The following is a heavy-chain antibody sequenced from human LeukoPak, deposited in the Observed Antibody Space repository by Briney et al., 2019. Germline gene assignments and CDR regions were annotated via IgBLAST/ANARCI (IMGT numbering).Heavy chain of an antibody. CDR3: AKDRAYYDSSGFGEFDY. Sequence: PGGSLRLSCAASGFTFSSYGMHWVRQAPGKGLEWVAVISYDGSNKYYADSVKGRFTISRDNSKNTLYLQMNSLRAEDTAVYYCAKDRAYYDSSGFGEFDYWGQGTLVTVSS. CDR1: GFTFSSYG. D-gene: IGHD3-22*01. J-gene: IGHJ4*02. CDR2: ISYDGSNK. V-gene: IGHV3-30*18.